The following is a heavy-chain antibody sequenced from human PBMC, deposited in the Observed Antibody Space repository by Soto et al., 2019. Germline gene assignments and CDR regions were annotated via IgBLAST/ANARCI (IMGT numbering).Heavy chain of an antibody. J-gene: IGHJ4*02. CDR2: IIPIFGTA. V-gene: IGHV1-69*13. Sequence: VASLKVSCKASGGTFSSYAISWVRQAPGQGLEWMGGIIPIFGTANYAQKFQGRVTITADESTSTAYMELSSLRSEDTAVYYCARTGYCSGGSCLLALFDYWGQGTLVTVSS. CDR1: GGTFSSYA. D-gene: IGHD2-15*01. CDR3: ARTGYCSGGSCLLALFDY.